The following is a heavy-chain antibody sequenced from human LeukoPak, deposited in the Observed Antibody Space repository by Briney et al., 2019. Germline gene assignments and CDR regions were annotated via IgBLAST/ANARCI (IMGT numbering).Heavy chain of an antibody. D-gene: IGHD3-3*01. V-gene: IGHV5-51*01. J-gene: IGHJ5*02. Sequence: GESLKISCKGSGYSFTSYWIGWVRQMPGKGLEWMGIIYPGDSDTRYSPSFQGQVTISADKSISAAYLQWSSLKASDTAMYYCARLILEPTGGFDPWGQGTLVTVSS. CDR3: ARLILEPTGGFDP. CDR1: GYSFTSYW. CDR2: IYPGDSDT.